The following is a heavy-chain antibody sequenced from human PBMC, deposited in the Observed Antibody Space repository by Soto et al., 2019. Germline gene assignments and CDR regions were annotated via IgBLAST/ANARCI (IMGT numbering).Heavy chain of an antibody. CDR2: IYHSGST. J-gene: IGHJ4*02. Sequence: SETLSLTCVVSGGSISSGDYSWSWIRQPPGKGLEWIGYIYHSGSTYYNPSLKSRVTISVDRSKNQFSLKLTSVTAADTAVYFCARGAPPSPVDSWGQGTLVTVS. D-gene: IGHD1-26*01. CDR3: ARGAPPSPVDS. V-gene: IGHV4-30-2*01. CDR1: GGSISSGDYS.